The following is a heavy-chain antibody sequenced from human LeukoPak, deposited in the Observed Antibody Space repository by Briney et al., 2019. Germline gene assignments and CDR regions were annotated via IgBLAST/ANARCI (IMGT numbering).Heavy chain of an antibody. CDR1: GGTFSSYA. CDR2: IIPIFGTA. Sequence: PWASVKVSCKASGGTFSSYAISWVRQAPGQGLEWMGGIIPIFGTANYAQKFQGRVTITADKSTSTAYMELSSLRSEDTVVYYCARGRVEYYGSGSYSWVYWGQGTLVTVSS. V-gene: IGHV1-69*06. D-gene: IGHD3-10*01. CDR3: ARGRVEYYGSGSYSWVY. J-gene: IGHJ4*02.